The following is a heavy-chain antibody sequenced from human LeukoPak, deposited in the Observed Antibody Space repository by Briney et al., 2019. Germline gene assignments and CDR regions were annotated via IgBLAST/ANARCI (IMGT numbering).Heavy chain of an antibody. CDR1: GGTFSSYA. V-gene: IGHV1-46*01. CDR2: INPSGGST. J-gene: IGHJ4*02. Sequence: ASVKVSCKASGGTFSSYAISWVRQAPGQGLEWMGIINPSGGSTSYAQKFQGRVTMTRDTSTSTVYMELSSLRSEDTAVYYCARCDHYFDYWGQGTLVTVSS. CDR3: ARCDHYFDY.